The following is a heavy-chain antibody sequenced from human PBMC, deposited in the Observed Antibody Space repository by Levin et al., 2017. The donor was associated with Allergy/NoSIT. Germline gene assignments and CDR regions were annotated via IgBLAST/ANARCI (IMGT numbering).Heavy chain of an antibody. CDR2: IYYSGST. Sequence: PSETLSLTCTVSGGSISSGGYYWSWIRQHPGKGLEWIGYIYYSGSTYYNPSLKSRVTISVDTSKNQFSLKLSSVTAADTAVYYCASFFDSSGDYWFDPWGQGTLVTVSS. CDR1: GGSISSGGYY. CDR3: ASFFDSSGDYWFDP. D-gene: IGHD3-22*01. V-gene: IGHV4-31*03. J-gene: IGHJ5*02.